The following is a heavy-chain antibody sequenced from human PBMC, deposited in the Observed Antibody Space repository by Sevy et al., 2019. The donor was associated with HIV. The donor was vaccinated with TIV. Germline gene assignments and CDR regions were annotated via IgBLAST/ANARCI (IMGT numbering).Heavy chain of an antibody. D-gene: IGHD6-6*01. V-gene: IGHV3-53*01. CDR2: ISNGGST. Sequence: GGSLRLSCAVSGFTVSTNYMTWVRQAPGKGLEWVSVISNGGSTFYADSVKGRFTISRDKSKNTRYLQMNSVRADDTAVYYCAREGYSSSPSLRDYGMDVWGHGTTVTVSS. J-gene: IGHJ6*02. CDR3: AREGYSSSPSLRDYGMDV. CDR1: GFTVSTNY.